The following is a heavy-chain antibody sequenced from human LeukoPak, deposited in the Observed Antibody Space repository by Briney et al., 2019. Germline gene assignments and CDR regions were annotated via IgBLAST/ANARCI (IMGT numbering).Heavy chain of an antibody. CDR3: ARVGHPWEIKDAFDI. CDR2: TYHTSKWYN. Sequence: SQTLSLTCAISGNSVSSNSVTWNWIRQSPSRGLEWLGRTYHTSKWYNDYAVSVKSRITINADTSRNQFSLQLNSVTPEDTAVYYCARVGHPWEIKDAFDIWGQGTMVTVSS. J-gene: IGHJ3*02. V-gene: IGHV6-1*01. D-gene: IGHD1-26*01. CDR1: GNSVSSNSVT.